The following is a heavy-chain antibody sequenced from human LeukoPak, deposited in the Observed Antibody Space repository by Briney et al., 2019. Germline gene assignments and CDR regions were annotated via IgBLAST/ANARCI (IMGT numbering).Heavy chain of an antibody. CDR2: ISSNGGST. CDR3: VRLYYYGSGSYDY. Sequence: PGGSLRLSCSASGFTFSSYAMHWVRQAPGKGLEYVSAISSNGGSTYYADSVKGRFTISRDNSKNTLYLQMSSLRAEDTAVYYCVRLYYYGSGSYDYWGQETLVTVSS. J-gene: IGHJ4*02. CDR1: GFTFSSYA. D-gene: IGHD3-10*01. V-gene: IGHV3-64D*06.